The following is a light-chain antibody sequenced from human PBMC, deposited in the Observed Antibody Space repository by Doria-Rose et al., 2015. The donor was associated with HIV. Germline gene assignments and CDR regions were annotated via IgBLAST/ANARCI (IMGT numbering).Light chain of an antibody. J-gene: IGKJ1*01. CDR3: HQYGASWT. V-gene: IGKV3-20*01. CDR1: QSFSSTY. CDR2: DGS. Sequence: FMQSPGTLSLSPGERATLSCRASQSFSSTYLAWYQQKPGQAPSLLIYDGSTRATGISDMFSASGSGTDFTLTINRLEPEDFALYYCHQYGASWTFGQGTKVE.